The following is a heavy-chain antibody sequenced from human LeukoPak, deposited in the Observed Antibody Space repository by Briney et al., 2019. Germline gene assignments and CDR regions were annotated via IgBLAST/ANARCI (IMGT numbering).Heavy chain of an antibody. V-gene: IGHV3-30-3*01. J-gene: IGHJ3*02. CDR3: GRDTVGYGGAFDI. Sequence: PGGSLRLSCVASGFTFSSYNMHWVRQAPGKGLEWVAVISYDGSNKYYADSVKGRSTISRDNSKNTLYLQVNSPRPVHTAVYYCGRDTVGYGGAFDIWGQGTMVTVSS. CDR1: GFTFSSYN. CDR2: ISYDGSNK. D-gene: IGHD5-18*01.